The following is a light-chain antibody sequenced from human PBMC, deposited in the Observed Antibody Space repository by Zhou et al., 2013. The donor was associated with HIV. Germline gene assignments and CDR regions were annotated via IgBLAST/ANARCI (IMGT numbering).Light chain of an antibody. CDR1: QDISNY. CDR2: AAS. V-gene: IGKV1-27*01. Sequence: GDRATITCRASQDISNYLAWYQQKPGKVPKLLIYAASTLQSGVPSRFSGSGSGTDFTLAISSLQPEDVATYYCQKCDSAPWMFGQGTKVEIK. CDR3: QKCDSAPWM. J-gene: IGKJ1*01.